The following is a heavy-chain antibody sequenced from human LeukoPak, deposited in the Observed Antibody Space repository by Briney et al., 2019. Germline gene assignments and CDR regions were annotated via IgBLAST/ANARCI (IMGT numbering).Heavy chain of an antibody. CDR3: ARHGDGANTFAY. CDR2: VTYSGNT. CDR1: GGSISSTTYY. D-gene: IGHD4/OR15-4a*01. J-gene: IGHJ4*01. Sequence: SETLSLTWSVSGGSISSTTYYWGWVRQPPGKGLEWIGTVTYSGNTYYNPSFKSRLTISIDTSRNQFSLKLSSVTAADTAVYYCARHGDGANTFAYWGQGTLVTVSS. V-gene: IGHV4-39*01.